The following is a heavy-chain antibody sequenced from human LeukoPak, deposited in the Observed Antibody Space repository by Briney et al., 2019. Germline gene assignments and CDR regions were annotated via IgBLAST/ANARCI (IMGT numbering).Heavy chain of an antibody. V-gene: IGHV1-2*06. D-gene: IGHD2-2*01. Sequence: GASVKVSCKASGYTFTGYYMHWVRQAPGQGLEWMGRINPNSGGTNYVQKFQGRVTMTRDTSISTAYMELSRLRSDDTAVYYCARDFLVPAAPYNWFDPWGQGTLVTVSS. J-gene: IGHJ5*02. CDR3: ARDFLVPAAPYNWFDP. CDR1: GYTFTGYY. CDR2: INPNSGGT.